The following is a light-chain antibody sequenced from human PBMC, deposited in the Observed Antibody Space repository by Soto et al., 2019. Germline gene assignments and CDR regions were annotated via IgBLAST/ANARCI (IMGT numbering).Light chain of an antibody. CDR3: QQYYSYPRT. CDR2: AAS. Sequence: DIQMTQSPSSLSAYVGDRVTITCRASQSIANYLNWYQQKPGTAPKLLIYAASTLQSGVPSRFSGSGSGTDFTLTISCLQSEDFATYYCQQYYSYPRTFGQGTKVDIK. CDR1: QSIANY. J-gene: IGKJ1*01. V-gene: IGKV1-39*01.